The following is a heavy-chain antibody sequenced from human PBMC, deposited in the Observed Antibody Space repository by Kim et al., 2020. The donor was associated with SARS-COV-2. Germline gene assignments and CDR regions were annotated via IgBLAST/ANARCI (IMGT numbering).Heavy chain of an antibody. J-gene: IGHJ6*02. CDR1: GGTFSSYA. D-gene: IGHD3-22*01. Sequence: SVKVSCKASGGTFSSYAISWVRQAPGQGLGWMGRIIPILGIANYAQKFQGRVTITADKSTSTAYMELSSLRSEDTAVYYCARSPHSSGSHGMDVWGQGTTVTVSS. CDR2: IIPILGIA. V-gene: IGHV1-69*04. CDR3: ARSPHSSGSHGMDV.